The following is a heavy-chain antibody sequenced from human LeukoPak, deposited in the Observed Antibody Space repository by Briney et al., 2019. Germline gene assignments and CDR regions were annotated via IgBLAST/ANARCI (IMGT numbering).Heavy chain of an antibody. Sequence: SVKVSCKASGGSFSSNIIGWVRQAPGQGLEWMGGIVPIFGKAKYAQKFQGRVTITTDESSSTAYMELSSLRSDDTAIYYCARGWGIPAPISWFDPWGQGTLVTVSS. CDR3: ARGWGIPAPISWFDP. D-gene: IGHD2-2*01. J-gene: IGHJ5*02. CDR2: IVPIFGKA. V-gene: IGHV1-69*05. CDR1: GGSFSSNI.